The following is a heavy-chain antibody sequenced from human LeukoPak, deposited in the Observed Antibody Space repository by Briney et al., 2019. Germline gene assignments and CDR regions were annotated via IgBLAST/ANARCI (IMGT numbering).Heavy chain of an antibody. J-gene: IGHJ1*01. CDR1: GFTFSSYA. CDR3: AKDYGGNTGVRVYRPVNPYFQH. D-gene: IGHD4-23*01. V-gene: IGHV3-30-3*01. Sequence: PGGSLRLSCAASGFTFSSYAMHWVRQAPGKGLEWVAVISYDGSNKYYADSVKGRFTISRDNSKNTLYLQMNSLRAEDTAVYYCAKDYGGNTGVRVYRPVNPYFQHWGQGTLVTVSS. CDR2: ISYDGSNK.